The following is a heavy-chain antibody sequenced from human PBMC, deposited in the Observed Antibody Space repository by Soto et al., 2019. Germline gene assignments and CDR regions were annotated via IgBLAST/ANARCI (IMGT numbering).Heavy chain of an antibody. CDR3: ARDLGDYDFWSGYYRGGMDV. CDR2: ISSSSSYI. J-gene: IGHJ6*02. CDR1: GFTFSSYS. D-gene: IGHD3-3*01. Sequence: GGSLRLSCAASGFTFSSYSMNWVRQAPGKGLEWVSSISSSSSYIYYADSVEGRFTISRDNAKDSLYLQMNSLRAEDTAVYYCARDLGDYDFWSGYYRGGMDVWGQGTTVTVSS. V-gene: IGHV3-21*01.